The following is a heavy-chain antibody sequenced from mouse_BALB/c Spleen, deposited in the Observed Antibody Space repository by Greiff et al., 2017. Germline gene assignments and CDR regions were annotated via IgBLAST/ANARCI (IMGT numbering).Heavy chain of an antibody. CDR1: GDSITSGY. J-gene: IGHJ1*01. Sequence: VQLKESGPSLVKPSQTLSLTCSVTGDSITSGYWNWIRKFPGNKLEYMGYISDSGSTYYNPSLKSRISITRDTSKNQYYLQLNSVTTEDTATYYCARSYYGSISYWYFDVWGAGTTVTVSS. CDR3: ARSYYGSISYWYFDV. CDR2: ISDSGST. V-gene: IGHV3-8*02. D-gene: IGHD1-1*01.